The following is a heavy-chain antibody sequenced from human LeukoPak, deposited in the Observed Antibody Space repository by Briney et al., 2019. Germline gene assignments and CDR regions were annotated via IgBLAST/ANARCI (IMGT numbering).Heavy chain of an antibody. CDR1: GFIFSAYA. J-gene: IGHJ4*02. Sequence: GGSLRLSCAPSGFIFSAYAMRWVRRAPGKGPEWVASIRGSGSNTYHADSVKGRFTISRDNSQNTVYLQMNSLTAEDTAVYYCAKDGQWLRPNYFDNWGQGTLVTVSS. V-gene: IGHV3-23*01. CDR2: IRGSGSNT. D-gene: IGHD5-12*01. CDR3: AKDGQWLRPNYFDN.